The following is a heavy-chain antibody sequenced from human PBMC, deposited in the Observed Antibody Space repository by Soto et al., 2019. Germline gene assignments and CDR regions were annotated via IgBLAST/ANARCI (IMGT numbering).Heavy chain of an antibody. CDR3: AGTMVRGVITTNDAFDI. J-gene: IGHJ3*02. D-gene: IGHD3-10*01. V-gene: IGHV4-39*01. CDR1: GGSISSSSYY. Sequence: SETLSLTCTVSGGSISSSSYYWGWIRQPPGKGLEWIGSIYYSGSTYYNPSLKSRVTISVDTSKNQFSLKLSSVTAADTAVYYCAGTMVRGVITTNDAFDIWGQGTMVTVSS. CDR2: IYYSGST.